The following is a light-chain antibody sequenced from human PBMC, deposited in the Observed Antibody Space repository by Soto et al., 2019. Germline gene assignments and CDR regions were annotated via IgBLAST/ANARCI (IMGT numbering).Light chain of an antibody. CDR2: GAS. CDR1: QSVSSSY. J-gene: IGKJ1*01. V-gene: IGKV3-20*01. CDR3: PPYGSSPPRT. Sequence: EIVLTQSPGTLSLSPGERATLSCRASQSVSSSYLAWYQQKPGQAPRLLLYGASSRANGIPDRFSGSGSGTDFTLTISSLEPEDFPVYSSPPYGSSPPRTFAQGTMVEIK.